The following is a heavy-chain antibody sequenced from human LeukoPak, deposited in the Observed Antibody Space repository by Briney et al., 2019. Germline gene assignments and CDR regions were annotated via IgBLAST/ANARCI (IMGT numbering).Heavy chain of an antibody. CDR1: GGSISSSSYY. Sequence: PSETLSLTCTVSGGSISSSSYYWGWIRQPPGKGLEWIGSIYYSGSTYYNPSLKSRVTISVDTSKNQFSLTLISVTAADTAVYYCARSAAGGYSSSYFDYWGQGTLVTVSS. CDR2: IYYSGST. J-gene: IGHJ4*02. CDR3: ARSAAGGYSSSYFDY. V-gene: IGHV4-39*07. D-gene: IGHD6-13*01.